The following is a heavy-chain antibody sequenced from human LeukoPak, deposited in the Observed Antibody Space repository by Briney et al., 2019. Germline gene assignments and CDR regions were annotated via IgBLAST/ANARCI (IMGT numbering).Heavy chain of an antibody. CDR3: ARGEYYYGSGSYYPFDY. J-gene: IGHJ4*02. Sequence: GGSLRLSCAASGFTFSSYSMNWVRQAPGNGLEWVSSISSSSSYIYYADSVKGRFTISRDNAKNSLYLQMNSLRAEDTAVYYCARGEYYYGSGSYYPFDYWGQGTLVTVSS. CDR2: ISSSSSYI. CDR1: GFTFSSYS. V-gene: IGHV3-21*01. D-gene: IGHD3-10*01.